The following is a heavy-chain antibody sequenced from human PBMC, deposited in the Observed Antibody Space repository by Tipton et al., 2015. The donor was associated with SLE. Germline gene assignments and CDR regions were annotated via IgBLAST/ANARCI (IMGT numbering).Heavy chain of an antibody. D-gene: IGHD6-6*01. CDR1: GGSIGSRPYY. Sequence: TLSLTCFVSGGSIGSRPYYWSWIRQPPGKGLEWIGHISYSGSTHYNSSLKSRVTMSLDASKNQFSLKLSSVTASDTAVYYCARAISRIVARPPQGYYFDYWGQGTLVTVSS. J-gene: IGHJ4*02. V-gene: IGHV4-61*05. CDR2: ISYSGST. CDR3: ARAISRIVARPPQGYYFDY.